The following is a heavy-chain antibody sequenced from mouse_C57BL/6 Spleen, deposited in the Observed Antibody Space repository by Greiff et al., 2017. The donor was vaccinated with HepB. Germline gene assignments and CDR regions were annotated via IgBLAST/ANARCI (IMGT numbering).Heavy chain of an antibody. CDR3: AIIYYYGSSPLAMDY. D-gene: IGHD1-1*01. Sequence: QVQLQQPGAELVKPGASVKMSCKASGYTFTSYWITWVKQRPGQGLEWIGDIYPGSGSTNYNEKFKSKATLTVDTSSSTAYMQLSSLTSEDSAVYYCAIIYYYGSSPLAMDYWGQGTSVTVSS. V-gene: IGHV1-55*01. J-gene: IGHJ4*01. CDR2: IYPGSGST. CDR1: GYTFTSYW.